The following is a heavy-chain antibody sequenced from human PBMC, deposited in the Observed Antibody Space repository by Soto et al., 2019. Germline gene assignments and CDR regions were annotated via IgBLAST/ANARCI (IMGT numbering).Heavy chain of an antibody. V-gene: IGHV1-24*01. D-gene: IGHD3-22*01. CDR3: ARDKVHRSSGYYGYYYYYSMDV. Sequence: GASVTVSCKVSGYTLTELSMHWVRQAPGKGLEWMGGFDPEDGETIYAQKFQGRVTMTRDTSTSTVYMELSSLRSEDTAVYYCARDKVHRSSGYYGYYYYYSMDVWGQGTTVTVSS. CDR2: FDPEDGET. J-gene: IGHJ6*02. CDR1: GYTLTELS.